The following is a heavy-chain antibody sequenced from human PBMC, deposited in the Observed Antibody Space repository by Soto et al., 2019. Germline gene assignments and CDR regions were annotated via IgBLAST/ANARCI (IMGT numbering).Heavy chain of an antibody. CDR1: GFTFSSYG. J-gene: IGHJ6*02. CDR2: IWYDGSNK. D-gene: IGHD6-6*01. Sequence: PGGSLRLSCAASGFTFSSYGMHWVRQAPGKGLEWVAVIWYDGSNKYYADSVKGRFTISRDNSKNTLYLQMNSLRAEDTAVYYCARGAARPRYYYYYGMDVWGQGTTVTVSS. V-gene: IGHV3-33*01. CDR3: ARGAARPRYYYYYGMDV.